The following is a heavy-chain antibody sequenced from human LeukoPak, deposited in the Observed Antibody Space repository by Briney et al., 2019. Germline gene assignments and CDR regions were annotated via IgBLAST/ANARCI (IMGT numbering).Heavy chain of an antibody. Sequence: PSETLSLTCTVSGGFITNYYWGWIRQPPGKGLEWIGYIYYTGDSNSDPSLKSRVSISVDTSKNQFSLKLTSVTAADTAVYYCARETLAAAGYFDYWGQGTLVTVSS. CDR1: GGFITNYY. J-gene: IGHJ4*03. V-gene: IGHV4-59*01. CDR2: IYYTGDS. D-gene: IGHD6-13*01. CDR3: ARETLAAAGYFDY.